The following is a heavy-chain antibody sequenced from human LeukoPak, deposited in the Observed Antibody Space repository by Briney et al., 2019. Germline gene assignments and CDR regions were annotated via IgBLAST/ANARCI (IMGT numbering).Heavy chain of an antibody. V-gene: IGHV3-30-3*01. J-gene: IGHJ4*02. D-gene: IGHD6-19*01. CDR1: GFTFSSYA. Sequence: GGSLRLSCAASGFTFSSYAMHWVRQAPGKGLEWVAVISYDGSNKYYADSVKGRFTISRDNSKNTLYLQMNSLRAEDTAVYYCARDLFSEQYSSGWYEFAYWGQGTLVTVSS. CDR2: ISYDGSNK. CDR3: ARDLFSEQYSSGWYEFAY.